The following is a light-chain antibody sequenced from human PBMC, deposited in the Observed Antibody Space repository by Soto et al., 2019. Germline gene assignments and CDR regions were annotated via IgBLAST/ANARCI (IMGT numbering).Light chain of an antibody. J-gene: IGKJ3*01. CDR1: QSISSY. Sequence: EIVLTQSPATLSLSPGERATLSCRASQSISSYLAWYQQKPGQAPRLLIYDVSNRAPGIPARFSGSGSGTDFTLTISSLEPEDFAVYYCQPRSNWPPFTFGPGTKVDI. CDR3: QPRSNWPPFT. CDR2: DVS. V-gene: IGKV3-11*01.